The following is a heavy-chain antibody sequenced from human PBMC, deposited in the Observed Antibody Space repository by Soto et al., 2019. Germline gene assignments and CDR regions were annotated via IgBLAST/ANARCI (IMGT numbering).Heavy chain of an antibody. CDR1: GYTLTELS. CDR3: ATRAKYYYDSSGYPYGMDV. V-gene: IGHV1-24*01. CDR2: FDPEDGET. D-gene: IGHD3-22*01. Sequence: QVQLVQSGAEVKKPGASVKVSCKVSGYTLTELSMHWVRQAPGKGLEWMGGFDPEDGETIYAQKFQGRVTMTEDTSTDTAYMELSSLRSEDTAVYYCATRAKYYYDSSGYPYGMDVWGQGTTVTVSS. J-gene: IGHJ6*02.